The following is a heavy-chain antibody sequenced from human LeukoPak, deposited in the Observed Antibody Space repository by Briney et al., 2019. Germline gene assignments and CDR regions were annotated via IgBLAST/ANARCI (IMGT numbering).Heavy chain of an antibody. D-gene: IGHD1-7*01. CDR3: ARVRALGNYESLFGY. CDR2: INHSGST. V-gene: IGHV4-34*01. CDR1: GGSFSGYY. J-gene: IGHJ4*02. Sequence: PSETLSLTYAVYGGSFSGYYWSWIRQPPGKGLEWIGEINHSGSTNYNPSLKSRVTISVDTSKNQFSLQLSSVTAADTAVYYCARVRALGNYESLFGYWGQGTLVTVSS.